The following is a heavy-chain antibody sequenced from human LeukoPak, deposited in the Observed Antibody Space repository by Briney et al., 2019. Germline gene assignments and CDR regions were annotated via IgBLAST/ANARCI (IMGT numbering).Heavy chain of an antibody. D-gene: IGHD6-13*01. CDR3: ARDPYEASSSWTCFDY. Sequence: SETLSLTCTVSGGSVSSTRYYWGWIRQPPGKGLEWIGNVYYSGSTYYNPSLKSRVTISIDTSKNQFSLKLSSVTAADTAVYYCARDPYEASSSWTCFDYWGQGTLVTVSS. V-gene: IGHV4-39*07. J-gene: IGHJ4*02. CDR2: VYYSGST. CDR1: GGSVSSTRYY.